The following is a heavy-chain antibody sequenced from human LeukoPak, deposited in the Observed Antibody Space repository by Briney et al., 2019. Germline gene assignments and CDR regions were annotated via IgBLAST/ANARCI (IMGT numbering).Heavy chain of an antibody. Sequence: GXXRLYCAAAGFTFSDDYMSWVRQAPGKGLEWVSYISSSGSTIYYADSVKGRFTISRDNARNSLYLQMNSLRAEDTAVYYCARSIAADATTFGYWGQGTLVTVSS. CDR2: ISSSGSTI. V-gene: IGHV3-11*01. CDR3: ARSIAADATTFGY. J-gene: IGHJ4*02. D-gene: IGHD6-25*01. CDR1: GFTFSDDY.